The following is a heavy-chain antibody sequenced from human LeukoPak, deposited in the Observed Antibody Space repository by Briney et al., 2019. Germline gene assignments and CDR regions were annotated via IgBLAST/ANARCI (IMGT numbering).Heavy chain of an antibody. Sequence: ASVTVSCTVSGYTLTELSMHWVRQAPGKGLEWMGGFDPEDGETIYAQKFQGRVTMTEDTSTDTAYMELSSLRSEDTAVYYCATVPGKQLRYYYYGMDVWGQGTTVTVSS. V-gene: IGHV1-24*01. J-gene: IGHJ6*02. CDR1: GYTLTELS. D-gene: IGHD6-13*01. CDR3: ATVPGKQLRYYYYGMDV. CDR2: FDPEDGET.